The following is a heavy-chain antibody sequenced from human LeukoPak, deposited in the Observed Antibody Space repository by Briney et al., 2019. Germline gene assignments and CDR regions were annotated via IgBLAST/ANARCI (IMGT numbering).Heavy chain of an antibody. J-gene: IGHJ4*02. D-gene: IGHD3-22*01. V-gene: IGHV1-46*01. CDR3: ARGPPTVNYYDSSGYYLILTY. CDR2: INPSGGST. Sequence: ASVKVSCKASGYTFTSYYMHWVRRAPGQGLEWMGIINPSGGSTSYAQKFQGRVTITTDESTSTAYMELSSLRSEDTAVYYCARGPPTVNYYDSSGYYLILTYWGQGTLVTVSS. CDR1: GYTFTSYY.